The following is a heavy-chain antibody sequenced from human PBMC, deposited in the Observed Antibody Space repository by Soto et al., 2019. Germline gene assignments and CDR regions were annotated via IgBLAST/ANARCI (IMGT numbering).Heavy chain of an antibody. CDR1: GGAMSTDD. V-gene: IGHV4-59*01. CDR3: ARAPAPLYSSSWYYFAY. D-gene: IGHD6-13*01. J-gene: IGHJ4*02. Sequence: AWEARWVTWSGSGGAMSTDDWSGCRDPPGKGLEWIGYIYYSGSTNYNPSLKSRVTISVDTSKNQFSLKLSSVTAADTAVYYCARAPAPLYSSSWYYFAYWGQGPLVTVS. CDR2: IYYSGST.